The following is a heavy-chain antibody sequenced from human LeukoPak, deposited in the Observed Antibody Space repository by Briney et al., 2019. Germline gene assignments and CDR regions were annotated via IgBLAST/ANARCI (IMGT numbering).Heavy chain of an antibody. V-gene: IGHV4-59*01. CDR1: GGSISSYC. D-gene: IGHD3-9*01. CDR3: ARAISGALDY. Sequence: SETLSLTCTVSGGSISSYCWSWIRQPPGKGLEWIGHIYYSGSPNYNPSLKSRVTMSLDTSKNQFSLKLSSVTAADTAVYYCARAISGALDYWGQGTLVTVSS. CDR2: IYYSGSP. J-gene: IGHJ4*02.